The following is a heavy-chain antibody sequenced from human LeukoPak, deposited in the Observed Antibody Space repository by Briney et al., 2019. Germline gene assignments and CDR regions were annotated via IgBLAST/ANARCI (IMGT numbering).Heavy chain of an antibody. V-gene: IGHV4-34*01. CDR2: IYYSGST. Sequence: SETLSLTCAVYGGSFSGYYWSWIRQPPGKGLEWIGSIYYSGSTYYNPSLKSRVTISVDTSKNQFSLKLSSVTAADTAVYYCARRTAMVTYFDYWGQGTLVTVSS. J-gene: IGHJ4*02. CDR3: ARRTAMVTYFDY. D-gene: IGHD5-18*01. CDR1: GGSFSGYY.